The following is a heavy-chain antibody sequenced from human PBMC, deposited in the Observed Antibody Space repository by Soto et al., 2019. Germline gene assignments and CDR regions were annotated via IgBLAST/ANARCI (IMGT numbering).Heavy chain of an antibody. CDR3: AKTSEDDYYGSGKPAFDY. CDR2: ISGSGGST. D-gene: IGHD3-10*01. V-gene: IGHV3-23*01. CDR1: GFTFSKAW. Sequence: GGSLRLSCAGSGFTFSKAWMNWVRQAPGKGLEWVSAISGSGGSTYYADSVKGRFTISRDNSKNTLYLQMNSLRAEDTAVYYCAKTSEDDYYGSGKPAFDYWSQGTLVTVSS. J-gene: IGHJ4*02.